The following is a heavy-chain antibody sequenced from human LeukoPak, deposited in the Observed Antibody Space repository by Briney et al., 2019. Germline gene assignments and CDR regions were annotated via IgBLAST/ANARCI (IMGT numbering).Heavy chain of an antibody. CDR2: IYYSGST. D-gene: IGHD6-13*01. CDR1: GGSISSGDYY. Sequence: PSQTLSLTCTVSGGSISSGDYYWSWIRQPPGKGLEWIGYIYYSGSTYYNPSLKSRVTISVDTSKNQFSLKLSSVTAADTAVYYCARLGELDSSSWYDYWGQGTLVTVSS. J-gene: IGHJ4*02. V-gene: IGHV4-30-4*01. CDR3: ARLGELDSSSWYDY.